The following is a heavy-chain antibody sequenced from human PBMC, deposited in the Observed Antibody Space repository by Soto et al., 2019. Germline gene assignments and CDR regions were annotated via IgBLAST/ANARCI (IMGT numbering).Heavy chain of an antibody. CDR3: ARMGVQLSQAPVVDY. D-gene: IGHD5-18*01. J-gene: IGHJ4*02. V-gene: IGHV4-4*02. CDR2: IYHSGST. CDR1: GGSISSSNW. Sequence: PSETLSLTCAVSGGSISSSNWWSWVRQPPGKGLEWIGEIYHSGSTNYNPSLKSRVTISVDKSKNQFSLKLSSVTAADTAVYYCARMGVQLSQAPVVDYWGQGTLVTVSS.